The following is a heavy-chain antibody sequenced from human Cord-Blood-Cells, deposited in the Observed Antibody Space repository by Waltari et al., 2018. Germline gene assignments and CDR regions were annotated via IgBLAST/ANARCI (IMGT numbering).Heavy chain of an antibody. Sequence: QVQLVQSGAEVKKPGSSVKVSCKASGGTFSSYAISWVRQAPGQGLEWMGGIIPIFGTANYAQKFQGRVTITADKSTSTAYMELSSLRSEDTAVYYCGVRCGHSSSWYYYYGMDVWGQGTTVTVSS. CDR2: IIPIFGTA. V-gene: IGHV1-69*06. CDR3: GVRCGHSSSWYYYYGMDV. D-gene: IGHD6-13*01. CDR1: GGTFSSYA. J-gene: IGHJ6*02.